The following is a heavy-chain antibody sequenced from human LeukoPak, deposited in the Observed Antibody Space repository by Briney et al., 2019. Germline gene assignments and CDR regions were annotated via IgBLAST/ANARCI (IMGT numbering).Heavy chain of an antibody. V-gene: IGHV4-39*01. CDR3: ARQVVAVAGTGYFDY. CDR2: IYYSGST. D-gene: IGHD6-19*01. CDR1: GGSISSSSYY. Sequence: SETLSLTCTVSGGSISSSSYYWGWIRQPPGKGLEWIGSIYYSGSTYYNASLKSRGTISVDTSKNQFSLKLNSVTAADTAVHFCARQVVAVAGTGYFDYWGQGTLVTVSS. J-gene: IGHJ4*02.